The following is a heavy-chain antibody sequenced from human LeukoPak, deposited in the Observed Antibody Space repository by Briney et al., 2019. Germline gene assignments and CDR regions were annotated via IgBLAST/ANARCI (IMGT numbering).Heavy chain of an antibody. CDR3: AKFTTWVGHAFDI. D-gene: IGHD1-14*01. CDR2: ISYDGSNK. V-gene: IGHV3-30*18. J-gene: IGHJ3*02. CDR1: GFTFSSYW. Sequence: GGSLRLSCAASGFTFSSYWMSWVRQAPGKGLEWVAVISYDGSNKYYADSVKGRFTISRDNSKNTLYLQMNSLRAEDTAVYYCAKFTTWVGHAFDIWGQGTMVTVSS.